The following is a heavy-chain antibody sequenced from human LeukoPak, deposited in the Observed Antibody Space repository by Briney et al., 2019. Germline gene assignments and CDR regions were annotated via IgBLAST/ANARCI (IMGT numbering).Heavy chain of an antibody. V-gene: IGHV3-11*01. Sequence: GGSLRLSCAASGFTFSDYYMSWIRQAPGKGLEWVSYISSSGSTIYYADSVKGRFTISRDNAKNSLYLQMNSLRAEDTAVYYCARVQSPNKSGYYYGYWGQGTLATVSS. CDR3: ARVQSPNKSGYYYGY. CDR2: ISSSGSTI. CDR1: GFTFSDYY. J-gene: IGHJ4*02. D-gene: IGHD3-22*01.